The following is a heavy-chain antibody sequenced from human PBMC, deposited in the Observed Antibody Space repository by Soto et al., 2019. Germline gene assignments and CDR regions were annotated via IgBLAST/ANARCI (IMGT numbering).Heavy chain of an antibody. CDR1: GGATGSYY. CDR3: ARLDSSGPDY. CDR2: IYYSGST. D-gene: IGHD3-22*01. Sequence: SETRSHACTGWGGATGSYYCSWIRPPPGKGLEWIGYIYYSGSTNYNPSLKSRVTISVDTSKNQFSLKLSSVTAADTAVYYCARLDSSGPDYWGQGTLVTVS. J-gene: IGHJ4*02. V-gene: IGHV4-59*01.